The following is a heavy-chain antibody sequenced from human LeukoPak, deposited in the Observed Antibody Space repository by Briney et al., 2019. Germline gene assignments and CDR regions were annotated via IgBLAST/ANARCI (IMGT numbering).Heavy chain of an antibody. CDR3: ATDEGGIAAAGTMDY. D-gene: IGHD6-13*01. Sequence: PSETLSLTCTVSGGSISSYYWSWIRQPPGKGLEWIGYIYYSGSTNYNPSLKSRVTISVDTSKNQFSLKLSSVTAADTAVYYCATDEGGIAAAGTMDYWGQGTLVTVSS. CDR1: GGSISSYY. CDR2: IYYSGST. J-gene: IGHJ4*02. V-gene: IGHV4-59*12.